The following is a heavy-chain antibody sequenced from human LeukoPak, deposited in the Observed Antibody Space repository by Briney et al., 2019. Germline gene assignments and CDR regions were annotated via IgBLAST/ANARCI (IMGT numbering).Heavy chain of an antibody. CDR3: ARAAAAGQYYYDSSGYPR. Sequence: GGSLRLSCAASGFTFSDYYMSWIRQAPGKGLEWVSYISSSGSTIYYADSVKGRFTISRDNAKNSLYLQMNSLRAEDTAVCYCARAAAAGQYYYDSSGYPRWGQGTLVTVSS. CDR1: GFTFSDYY. J-gene: IGHJ4*02. D-gene: IGHD3-22*01. CDR2: ISSSGSTI. V-gene: IGHV3-11*01.